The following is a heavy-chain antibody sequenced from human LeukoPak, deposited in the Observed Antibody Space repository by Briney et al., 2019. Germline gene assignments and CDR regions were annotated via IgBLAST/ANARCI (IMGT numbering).Heavy chain of an antibody. CDR3: ARDRYYGSENYYYYYHMDV. CDR1: GLSFSSYG. V-gene: IGHV3-33*01. CDR2: IWYDGNNK. Sequence: GRSLRLSCAASGLSFSSYGMHWVRQAPGKGLEWVAVIWYDGNNKYYADSVKGRFTISRDNSKNTLHLQMNSLRAEDTALYYCARDRYYGSENYYYYYHMDVWGTGTTVTVSS. D-gene: IGHD3-10*01. J-gene: IGHJ6*03.